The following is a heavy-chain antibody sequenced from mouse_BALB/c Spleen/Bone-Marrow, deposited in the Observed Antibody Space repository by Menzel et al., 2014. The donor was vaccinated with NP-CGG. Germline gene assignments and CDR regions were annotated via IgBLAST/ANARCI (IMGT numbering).Heavy chain of an antibody. CDR2: IYPGDGDT. J-gene: IGHJ4*01. V-gene: IGHV1-80*01. Sequence: VQLQQSGAELVRPGSSVKISCKASGYTFSNYWMNWMKQRPGQGLEWIGQIYPGDGDTNYIGKFTGKATLTADKSSSTAYMQLSSLTSEDSAVYFCASRGYCSYAMDYWGQGTSVTVSS. CDR1: GYTFSNYW. CDR3: ASRGYCSYAMDY.